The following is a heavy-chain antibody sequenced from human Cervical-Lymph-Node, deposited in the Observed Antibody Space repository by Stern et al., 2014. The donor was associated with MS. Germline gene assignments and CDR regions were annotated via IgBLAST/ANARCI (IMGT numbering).Heavy chain of an antibody. V-gene: IGHV4-39*01. D-gene: IGHD4-11*01. Sequence: QLQLQESGPGLVKPSETLSLTCTVSGGSISSGNYYWGWIRQPPGKGLEWIESMHYSGTTYSNPSLKSRITTSVETSKNQFSLKLTSVTAADTAIYYCARQSDYSGFDYWGQGTLITVSS. CDR2: MHYSGTT. J-gene: IGHJ4*02. CDR1: GGSISSGNYY. CDR3: ARQSDYSGFDY.